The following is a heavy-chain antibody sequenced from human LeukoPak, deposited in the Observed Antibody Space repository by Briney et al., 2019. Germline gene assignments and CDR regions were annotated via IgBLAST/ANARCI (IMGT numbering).Heavy chain of an antibody. CDR2: FNPADSDT. D-gene: IGHD3-9*01. V-gene: IGHV5-51*01. J-gene: IGHJ4*02. CDR3: TRREDDTCYSDY. CDR1: GYIFTTYW. Sequence: GDSRKISCKASGYIFTTYWIAWVRQIPGKGLEWMGIFNPADSDTRYSPSFQGQVTISADKSISTAYLQWSSLKASDSAMYYCTRREDDTCYSDYWGQGTLVTVSS.